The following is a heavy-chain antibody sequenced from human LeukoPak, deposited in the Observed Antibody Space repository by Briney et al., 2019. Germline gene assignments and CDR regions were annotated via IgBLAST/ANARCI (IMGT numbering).Heavy chain of an antibody. CDR2: INHSGST. Sequence: PSETLSLTCAVYGGSFSGYYWSWIRQPPGKGLEWIGEINHSGSTNYNPSLKSRVTISVDTSKNQFSLKLSSVTAADTAVYYCARAEYSCGYDGDWFDPWGQGTLVTVSS. D-gene: IGHD5-18*01. J-gene: IGHJ5*02. V-gene: IGHV4-34*01. CDR3: ARAEYSCGYDGDWFDP. CDR1: GGSFSGYY.